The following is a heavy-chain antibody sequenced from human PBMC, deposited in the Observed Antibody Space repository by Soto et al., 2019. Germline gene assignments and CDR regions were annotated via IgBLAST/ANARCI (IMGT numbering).Heavy chain of an antibody. V-gene: IGHV3-33*01. CDR1: GFTFSSYG. Sequence: GGSLRLSCAASGFTFSSYGMHWVRQAPGKGLEWVAVIWYDGSNKYYADSVKGRFTISRDNSKNTLYLQMNSLRAEDTAVYYCARVARGYSGYEPLLFDYSGQATLVTVSS. J-gene: IGHJ4*02. D-gene: IGHD5-12*01. CDR2: IWYDGSNK. CDR3: ARVARGYSGYEPLLFDY.